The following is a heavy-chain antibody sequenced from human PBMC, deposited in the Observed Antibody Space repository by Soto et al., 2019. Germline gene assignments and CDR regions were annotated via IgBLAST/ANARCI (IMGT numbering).Heavy chain of an antibody. Sequence: SETLSLTCTVSGGSNIRDGYYWSWIRQHPGKGLEWIAYISYSGSSYSNPSLKSRVTISADTSKNQFSLRLTSVIAADTAVYFCARATPAGSADFWGQGTLVTVSS. D-gene: IGHD2-2*01. J-gene: IGHJ4*02. CDR2: ISYSGSS. CDR3: ARATPAGSADF. CDR1: GGSNIRDGYY. V-gene: IGHV4-31*03.